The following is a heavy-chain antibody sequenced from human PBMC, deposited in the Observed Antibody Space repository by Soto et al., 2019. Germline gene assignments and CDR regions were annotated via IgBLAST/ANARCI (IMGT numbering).Heavy chain of an antibody. CDR1: GFTFGDYA. V-gene: IGHV3-49*04. CDR2: IRSKAYGGTT. Sequence: QAGGSLRLSCTASGFTFGDYAMSWVRQAPGKGLEWVGFIRSKAYGGTTEYAASVKGRFTISRDDSKSIAYLQMNSLKTEDTAVYYCTRVSTKLVGSWFDPWGQGTLVTVSS. J-gene: IGHJ5*02. CDR3: TRVSTKLVGSWFDP. D-gene: IGHD6-13*01.